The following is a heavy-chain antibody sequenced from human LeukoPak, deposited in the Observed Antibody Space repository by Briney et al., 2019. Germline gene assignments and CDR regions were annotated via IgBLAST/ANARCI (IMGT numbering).Heavy chain of an antibody. D-gene: IGHD3-22*01. J-gene: IGHJ4*02. CDR1: GITLSNYA. Sequence: PGGSLRLSCAASGITLSNYAMNWVRQAPGKGLEWVSDISGSGGSTYYADSVKGRFTISRDNSKNTLYLQMNSLRAEDTAVYYCAKDLAAYSSGFDYWGQGALVTVSS. CDR3: AKDLAAYSSGFDY. CDR2: ISGSGGST. V-gene: IGHV3-23*01.